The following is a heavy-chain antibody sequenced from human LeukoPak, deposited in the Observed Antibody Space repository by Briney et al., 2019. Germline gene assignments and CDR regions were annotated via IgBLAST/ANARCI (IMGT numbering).Heavy chain of an antibody. J-gene: IGHJ4*02. V-gene: IGHV3-9*01. CDR2: ISWNSGSI. CDR1: GFTFDDYA. D-gene: IGHD6-19*01. CDR3: AKDDSSGGKGYFDY. Sequence: GGSLRLSCAASGFTFDDYAMHWVRQAPGKDLEWVSGISWNSGSIGYADSVKGRFTISRDNAKNSLYLQMNSLRAEDTALYYCAKDDSSGGKGYFDYWGQGTLVTVSS.